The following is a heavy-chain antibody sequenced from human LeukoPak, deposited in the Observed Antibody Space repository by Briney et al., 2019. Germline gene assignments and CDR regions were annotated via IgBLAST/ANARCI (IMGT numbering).Heavy chain of an antibody. CDR3: AKDQDYGDYRGEFDY. CDR2: ISGSGGST. V-gene: IGHV3-23*01. D-gene: IGHD4-17*01. J-gene: IGHJ4*02. CDR1: GFTFSSYA. Sequence: GGSLRLSCAASGFTFSSYAMSWVRQAPGKGLEWVSAISGSGGSTYYADSVKGRFTISRDNSKNTLYLQMNSLRAEDTAVYYCAKDQDYGDYRGEFDYWGQGTLVTVPS.